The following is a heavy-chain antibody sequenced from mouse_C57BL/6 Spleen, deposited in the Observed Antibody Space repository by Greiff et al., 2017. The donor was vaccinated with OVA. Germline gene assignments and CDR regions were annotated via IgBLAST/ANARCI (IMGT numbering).Heavy chain of an antibody. CDR3: ASYDPLAY. Sequence: QVQLKQSGPGLVQPSQSLSITCTVSGFSLTSYGVHWVRQSPGKGLEWLGVIWSGGSTDYNAAFISRLSISKDNSKSQVFFKMNSLQADDTAIYYCASYDPLAYWGQGTLVTVSA. CDR2: IWSGGST. CDR1: GFSLTSYG. V-gene: IGHV2-2*01. D-gene: IGHD2-3*01. J-gene: IGHJ3*01.